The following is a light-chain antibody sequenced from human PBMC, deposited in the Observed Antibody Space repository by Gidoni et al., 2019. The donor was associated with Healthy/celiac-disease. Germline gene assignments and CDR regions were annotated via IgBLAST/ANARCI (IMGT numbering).Light chain of an antibody. CDR1: SSGVGSYNL. V-gene: IGLV2-23*01. CDR2: EGS. J-gene: IGLJ3*02. Sequence: QPALPPPASVSGSPGQSITLSCTGTSSGVGSYNLVSWYQQHPGKAPNLMIYEGSRRPSVVSNRFSGSKSGNTASLTISGLQAEDEADYYCCSYAGSSTWVFGGGTKLTVL. CDR3: CSYAGSSTWV.